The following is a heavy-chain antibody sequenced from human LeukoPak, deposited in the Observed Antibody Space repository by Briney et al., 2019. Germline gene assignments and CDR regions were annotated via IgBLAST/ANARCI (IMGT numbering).Heavy chain of an antibody. V-gene: IGHV1-18*01. J-gene: IGHJ4*02. CDR3: ARDALWFGESYYFDY. CDR2: ISAYNGNT. CDR1: GYTFTSYG. Sequence: ASVKVSCKASGYTFTSYGISWVRQAPGQGLEWMGWISAYNGNTNYAQKLQGRVTMTTDTSTSTAHMELRSLRSDDTAVYYCARDALWFGESYYFDYWGQGTLVTVSS. D-gene: IGHD3-10*01.